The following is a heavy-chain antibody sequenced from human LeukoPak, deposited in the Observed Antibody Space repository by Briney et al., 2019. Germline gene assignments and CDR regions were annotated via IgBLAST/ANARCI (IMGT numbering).Heavy chain of an antibody. J-gene: IGHJ6*03. D-gene: IGHD3-10*01. V-gene: IGHV1-2*06. Sequence: GASVKVSCKASGYTFTGYYMHWVRQAPGQGREWMGRINPNSGGTNYEQKFQGRVTMTRDTSISTAYMELSRLRSDDTAVYYCARDKGDYYYYYYYMDVWGKGTTVTVSS. CDR1: GYTFTGYY. CDR3: ARDKGDYYYYYYYMDV. CDR2: INPNSGGT.